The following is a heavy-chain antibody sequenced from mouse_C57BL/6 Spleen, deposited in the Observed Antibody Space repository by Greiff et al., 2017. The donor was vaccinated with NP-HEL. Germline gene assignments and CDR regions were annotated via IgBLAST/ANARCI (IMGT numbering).Heavy chain of an antibody. Sequence: QVQLQQSGAELVRPGTSVKMSCKASGYTFTNYWIGWAKQRPGHGLEWIGDIYPGGGYTNYNEKFKGKATLTADKSSSTAYMQVSSLTSEDSAIYYCARSETTAVALRGFDYWGQGTTLTVSS. CDR1: GYTFTNYW. CDR3: ARSETTAVALRGFDY. CDR2: IYPGGGYT. D-gene: IGHD1-1*01. V-gene: IGHV1-63*01. J-gene: IGHJ2*01.